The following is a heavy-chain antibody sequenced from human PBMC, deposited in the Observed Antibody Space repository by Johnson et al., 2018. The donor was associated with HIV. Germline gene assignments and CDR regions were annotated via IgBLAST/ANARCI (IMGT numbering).Heavy chain of an antibody. V-gene: IGHV3-9*01. J-gene: IGHJ3*02. Sequence: VQLVESGGGLVQPGRSLRLSCAASGFTFDDYAMHWVRQAPGKGLEWVSGISWNSGSIGYADSVKGRFTISRDNAKNSLYLQMNSLRAEDTALYYCAKEAGMVQGWAVDIWCQGTMVTVSS. CDR3: AKEAGMVQGWAVDI. CDR2: ISWNSGSI. CDR1: GFTFDDYA. D-gene: IGHD3-10*01.